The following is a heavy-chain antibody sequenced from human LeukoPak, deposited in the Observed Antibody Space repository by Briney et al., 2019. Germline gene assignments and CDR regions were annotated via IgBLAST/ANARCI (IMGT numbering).Heavy chain of an antibody. D-gene: IGHD5-24*01. V-gene: IGHV5-51*01. J-gene: IGHJ4*02. CDR1: GYSFASYW. CDR3: ARASRDGYNQNFDH. CDR2: IYPGGSET. Sequence: GDSLKISCEGSGYSFASYWNAWVRQRPGKGLEWMGIIYPGGSETRYDPSFQGQVTISADRSTSTAYLQWSSLRASDTAMYYCARASRDGYNQNFDHWGQGTLVTVSS.